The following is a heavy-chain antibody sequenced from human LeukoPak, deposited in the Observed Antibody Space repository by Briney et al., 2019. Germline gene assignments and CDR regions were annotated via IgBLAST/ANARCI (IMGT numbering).Heavy chain of an antibody. CDR3: AKDLEGRYCSSTSCPKGGFDY. Sequence: GGSLRLSCAASGFTFSSYAMHWVRQAPGKGLEWVAVISYDGSNKYHADSVKGRFTISRDNSKNTVYMQMNSLRGGDMALYYCAKDLEGRYCSSTSCPKGGFDYWGQGTLVTVSS. V-gene: IGHV3-30-3*01. J-gene: IGHJ4*02. CDR2: ISYDGSNK. CDR1: GFTFSSYA. D-gene: IGHD2-2*01.